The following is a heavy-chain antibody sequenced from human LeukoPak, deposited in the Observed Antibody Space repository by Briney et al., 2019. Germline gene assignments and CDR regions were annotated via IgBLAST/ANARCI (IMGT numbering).Heavy chain of an antibody. Sequence: TGGSLRLSCAASGFTFSSYSMNWVRQAPGKGLEWVSSISSSSSYIYYADSVKGRFTISRDNAKNSLYLQMNSLRAEDTAVYYCARLGIAARRTSSRNYYYYYVDVWGKGTTVTVSS. J-gene: IGHJ6*03. V-gene: IGHV3-21*01. CDR3: ARLGIAARRTSSRNYYYYYVDV. D-gene: IGHD6-6*01. CDR2: ISSSSSYI. CDR1: GFTFSSYS.